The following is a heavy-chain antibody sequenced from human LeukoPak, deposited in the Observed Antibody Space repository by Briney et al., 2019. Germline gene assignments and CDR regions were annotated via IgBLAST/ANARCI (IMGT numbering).Heavy chain of an antibody. CDR2: INSEGSST. J-gene: IGHJ4*02. CDR3: ARSLVDY. Sequence: PGRSLRLSCAASGFTFDDYAMHWVRQAPGKGLVWVSRINSEGSSTSYADSVRGRFTISRDNAKNTLYLQMNSLRAEDTAVYYCARSLVDYWGQGTLVTVSS. V-gene: IGHV3-74*01. CDR1: GFTFDDYA.